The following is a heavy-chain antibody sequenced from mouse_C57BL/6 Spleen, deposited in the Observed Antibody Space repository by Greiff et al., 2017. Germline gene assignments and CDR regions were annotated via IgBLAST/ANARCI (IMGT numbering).Heavy chain of an antibody. V-gene: IGHV1-26*01. CDR1: GYTFTDYY. D-gene: IGHD6-1*01. J-gene: IGHJ2*01. CDR3: ARGQDGDFDY. Sequence: VQLQQSGPELVKPGASVKISCKASGYTFTDYYMNWVKQSHGKSLEWIGDINPNNGGTSYNQKFKGKATLTVDKSSSTAYMELRSLTSEDSAVYYCARGQDGDFDYWGQGTTLTVSS. CDR2: INPNNGGT.